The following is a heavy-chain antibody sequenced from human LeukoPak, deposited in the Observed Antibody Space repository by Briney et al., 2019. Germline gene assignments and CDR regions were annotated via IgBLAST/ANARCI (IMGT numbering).Heavy chain of an antibody. CDR3: ARAYMVGGYCYYGMDV. V-gene: IGHV3-33*01. D-gene: IGHD4/OR15-4a*01. Sequence: PGGSLRLSCAASGFTFSSYGMHWVRQAPGKGLEWVAVIWYDGSNKYYADSVKGRFTISRDNSKNTLYLQMNSLRAEDTAVYYCARAYMVGGYCYYGMDVWGQGTTVTVSS. CDR2: IWYDGSNK. CDR1: GFTFSSYG. J-gene: IGHJ6*02.